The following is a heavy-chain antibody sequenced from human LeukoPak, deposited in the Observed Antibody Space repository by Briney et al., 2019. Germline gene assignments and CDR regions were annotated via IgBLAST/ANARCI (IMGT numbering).Heavy chain of an antibody. V-gene: IGHV1-46*01. D-gene: IGHD2-8*01. CDR2: INPSGGST. Sequence: ASVKVSCKASGYTFTSYYMHWVRQAPGQGLEWMGIINPSGGSTSYAQKFQGRVTMTRDMSTSTVYMELSSLRSEDTAVYYCARDRRGYCTNGVCRDVFDIWGQGTMVTVSS. J-gene: IGHJ3*02. CDR3: ARDRRGYCTNGVCRDVFDI. CDR1: GYTFTSYY.